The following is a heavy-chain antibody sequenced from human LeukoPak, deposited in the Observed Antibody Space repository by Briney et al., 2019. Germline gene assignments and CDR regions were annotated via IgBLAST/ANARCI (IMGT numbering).Heavy chain of an antibody. D-gene: IGHD3-9*01. V-gene: IGHV3-48*02. CDR2: ISGSSSTI. Sequence: PGGSLRLSCAASGFTFSSYSMNWVRQAPGKGLEWVSYISGSSSTIYYADSVKGRFTISRDNAKNSLYLQMNGLRDEDTAVYYCARESGILTGYPDYWGQGTLVTVSS. CDR3: ARESGILTGYPDY. J-gene: IGHJ4*02. CDR1: GFTFSSYS.